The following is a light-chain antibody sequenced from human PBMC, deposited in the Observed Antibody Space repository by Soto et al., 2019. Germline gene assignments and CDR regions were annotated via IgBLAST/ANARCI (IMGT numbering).Light chain of an antibody. Sequence: SGVSSRFSGSKSGNTASLTISGLQAEDEADYYCSSYTRTNSYVFGTGTKVTVL. J-gene: IGLJ1*01. V-gene: IGLV2-14*01. CDR3: SSYTRTNSYV.